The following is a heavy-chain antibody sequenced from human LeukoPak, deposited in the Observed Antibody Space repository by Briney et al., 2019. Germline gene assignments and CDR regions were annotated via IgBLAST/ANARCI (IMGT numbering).Heavy chain of an antibody. D-gene: IGHD5-12*01. CDR3: ANFQWLRYFAF. Sequence: GGSLRLSCAASGFIVSNNYMSWVRQAPGKGLEWVSVIYSGGTTYYVDSVKGRFTISRDNSKNTLYLQMNSLRAEDTAVYYCANFQWLRYFAFWGQGTLVTVSS. J-gene: IGHJ4*02. V-gene: IGHV3-53*01. CDR2: IYSGGTT. CDR1: GFIVSNNY.